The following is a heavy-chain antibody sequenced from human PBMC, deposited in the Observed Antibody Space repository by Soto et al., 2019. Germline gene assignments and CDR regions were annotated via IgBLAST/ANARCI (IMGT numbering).Heavy chain of an antibody. V-gene: IGHV3-48*03. CDR1: GFTLSSYD. CDR3: ATDHYGMDV. J-gene: IGHJ6*02. Sequence: GGSLRLSCAASGFTLSSYDMNWVRQAPGKGLEWVSYMSSSESALYYAESVKGRFTIFRDYAKNSLYLQVNSLRAEDTAVYYCATDHYGMDVWGQGTTVTVSS. CDR2: MSSSESAL.